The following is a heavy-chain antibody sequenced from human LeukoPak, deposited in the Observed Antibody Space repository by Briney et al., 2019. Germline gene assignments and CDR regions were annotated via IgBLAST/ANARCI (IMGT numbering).Heavy chain of an antibody. D-gene: IGHD2-2*01. CDR2: IWYDGTNT. CDR3: ARDRTSGYRLPVDY. V-gene: IGHV3-33*01. CDR1: GFTFSNYG. J-gene: IGHJ4*02. Sequence: GGSLRLSCAASGFTFSNYGMHWVRQAPGKELEWVAVIWYDGTNTYYGDSVKGRFTISRDNSKNTLYLHMNSLRAEDTAVYYCARDRTSGYRLPVDYWGQGSLVSVSS.